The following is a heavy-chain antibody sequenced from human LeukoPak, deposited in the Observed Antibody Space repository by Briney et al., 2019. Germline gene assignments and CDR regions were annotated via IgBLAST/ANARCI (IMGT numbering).Heavy chain of an antibody. J-gene: IGHJ4*02. CDR2: IYPGDSDT. CDR3: ARGEYRSGWFHDY. D-gene: IGHD6-19*01. CDR1: GYSFASYW. Sequence: GESLKISCKGSGYSFASYWIGWVRQMPGKGLEWMGVIYPGDSDTRYSPSFQGQVTISADKSISTAYLHWSSLKASDTAMYYCARGEYRSGWFHDYWGQGTLVTVSS. V-gene: IGHV5-51*01.